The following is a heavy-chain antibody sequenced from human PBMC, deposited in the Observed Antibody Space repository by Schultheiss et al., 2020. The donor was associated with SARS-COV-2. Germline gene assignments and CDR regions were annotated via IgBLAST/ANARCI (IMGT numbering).Heavy chain of an antibody. J-gene: IGHJ4*02. CDR2: INYSGTS. CDR1: DNSLSSSGYF. Sequence: SQTLSLTCDVSDNSLSSSGYFWGWVRQPPGKGLEWIGSINYSGTSYYNPSLKSRVTMSVDTSKNQFSLKLSSVTAADTAVYYCARDQVPVVAATPGYWGQGTLVTVSS. CDR3: ARDQVPVVAATPGY. V-gene: IGHV4-39*07. D-gene: IGHD2-15*01.